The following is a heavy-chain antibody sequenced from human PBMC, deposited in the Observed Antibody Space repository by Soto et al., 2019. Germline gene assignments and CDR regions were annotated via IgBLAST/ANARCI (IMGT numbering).Heavy chain of an antibody. D-gene: IGHD3-3*01. V-gene: IGHV1-18*04. CDR2: ISPNSGRP. CDR3: VRQYYDFWTDYPDFDY. J-gene: IGHJ4*02. CDR1: GYTFTKYD. Sequence: QVQLVQSGAEVKRPGASVKVSCKASGYTFTKYDISWVRQASGQGLEWLGLISPNSGRPSSAQKFEGRVTMTTDTSTTTAYLELRSLRSDDTAVYYCVRQYYDFWTDYPDFDYWGQGTLVTVSS.